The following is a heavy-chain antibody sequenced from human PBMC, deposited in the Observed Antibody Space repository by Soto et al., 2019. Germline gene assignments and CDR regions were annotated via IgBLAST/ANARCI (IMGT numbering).Heavy chain of an antibody. CDR3: ARVTIAVAGTVVPKHYFDY. CDR2: ISSSSSTI. J-gene: IGHJ4*02. V-gene: IGHV3-48*02. D-gene: IGHD6-13*01. Sequence: GSLRLSCAASGFTFSSYSMNWVRQAPGKGLEWVSYISSSSSTIYYADSVKGRFTISRDNAKNSLYLQMNSLRDEDTAVYYCARVTIAVAGTVVPKHYFDYWGQGTLVTVSS. CDR1: GFTFSSYS.